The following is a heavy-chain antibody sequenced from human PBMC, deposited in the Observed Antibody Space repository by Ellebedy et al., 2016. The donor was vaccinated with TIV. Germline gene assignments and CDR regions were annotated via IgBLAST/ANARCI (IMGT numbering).Heavy chain of an antibody. CDR2: IYSGGST. J-gene: IGHJ6*02. Sequence: PGGSLRLSCAVSGLTVSNNYMSWVRQAPGKGLEWVSIIYSGGSTYYADSVKGRFTISRDHSKNTLYLQMNSLRAEDTAVYYCAIPYHGWGSFYYYGMDIWGQGTTVTVSS. D-gene: IGHD2-21*01. CDR1: GLTVSNNY. CDR3: AIPYHGWGSFYYYGMDI. V-gene: IGHV3-66*01.